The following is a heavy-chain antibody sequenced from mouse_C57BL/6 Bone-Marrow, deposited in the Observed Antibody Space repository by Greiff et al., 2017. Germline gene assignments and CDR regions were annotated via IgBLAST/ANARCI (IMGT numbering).Heavy chain of an antibody. CDR1: GFTFSNYW. D-gene: IGHD3-2*02. CDR2: IRLKSDNYAT. Sequence: EVKLEESGGGLVQPGGSMKLSCVASGFTFSNYWMNWVRQSPEKGLEWVAQIRLKSDNYATNYAESVKGRLTISRDDSKSSVYLHMDNLRSEDTGIYYCAVRQLRLRAWFAYWGQGTLVTVSA. J-gene: IGHJ3*01. CDR3: AVRQLRLRAWFAY. V-gene: IGHV6-3*01.